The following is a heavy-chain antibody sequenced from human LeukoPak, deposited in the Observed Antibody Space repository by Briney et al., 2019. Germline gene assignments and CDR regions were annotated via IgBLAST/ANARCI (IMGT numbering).Heavy chain of an antibody. CDR2: IYYSGST. V-gene: IGHV4-59*01. J-gene: IGHJ4*02. CDR1: GGSISSYY. Sequence: SETLSLTRTVSGGSISSYYWSWIRQPPGKGLEWIGYIYYSGSTNYNPSLKSRVTISVDTSKNQFSLKLSSVTAADTAVYYCARVSGYYGSGSYYNQDYWGQGTLVTVSS. D-gene: IGHD3-10*01. CDR3: ARVSGYYGSGSYYNQDY.